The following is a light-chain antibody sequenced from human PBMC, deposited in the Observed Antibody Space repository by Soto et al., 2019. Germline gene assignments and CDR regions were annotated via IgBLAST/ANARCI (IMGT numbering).Light chain of an antibody. Sequence: QSALTQPPSASGSPGQSVTISCTGTSSDVGAYNYVSWYQQHPGKAPKLMIYEVSKQPSGVPDRFSGSKTGNTASLTVSGLQAEDEADYYCSSNAGSNNLIFGGGTNLTVL. J-gene: IGLJ2*01. CDR1: SSDVGAYNY. CDR3: SSNAGSNNLI. V-gene: IGLV2-8*01. CDR2: EVS.